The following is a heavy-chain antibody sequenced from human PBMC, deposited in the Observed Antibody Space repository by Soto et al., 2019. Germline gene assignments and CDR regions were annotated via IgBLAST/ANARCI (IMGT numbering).Heavy chain of an antibody. D-gene: IGHD2-2*01. V-gene: IGHV1-18*04. CDR1: GYDFSSYG. J-gene: IGHJ4*02. CDR2: ISASNGNR. Sequence: QVQLVQSGAEVKKPGASVKVSCKASGYDFSSYGISWVRQAPGQGLEWMGWISASNGNRDYAQQFQGRVTMTSDTSSTTGYMELRSLRSDDTAVYYCVRDPQRNDYWGQGTLVNVSS. CDR3: VRDPQRNDY.